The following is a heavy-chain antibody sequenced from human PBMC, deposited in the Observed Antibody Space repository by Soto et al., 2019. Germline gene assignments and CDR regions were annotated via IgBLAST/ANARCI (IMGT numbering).Heavy chain of an antibody. Sequence: EVHLVQSGGGLVQPGGSLKLSCAASGFIFSGSAMHWVRQASGKGLEWVGRIGRKANNYATEYAASVEGRFTISRDESKTTTFLLMNSLKSEDTAVYFCVRRRLVVSPLDHWGQGTLVTVSS. CDR1: GFIFSGSA. CDR3: VRRRLVVSPLDH. J-gene: IGHJ4*02. D-gene: IGHD6-19*01. CDR2: IGRKANNYAT. V-gene: IGHV3-73*02.